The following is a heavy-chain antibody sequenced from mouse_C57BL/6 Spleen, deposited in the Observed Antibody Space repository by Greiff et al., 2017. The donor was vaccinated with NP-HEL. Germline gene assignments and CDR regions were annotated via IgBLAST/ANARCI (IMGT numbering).Heavy chain of an antibody. V-gene: IGHV1-55*01. CDR1: GYTFTSYW. CDR3: ASPGSSYDWYFDV. J-gene: IGHJ1*03. Sequence: VQLQQPGAELVKPGASVKMSCKASGYTFTSYWITWVKQRPGQGLEWIGDIYPGSGSTNYNEKFKSKATLTVDTSSSTAYMQLSSLTSEDSAVYYCASPGSSYDWYFDVWGTGTTVTVSS. CDR2: IYPGSGST. D-gene: IGHD1-1*01.